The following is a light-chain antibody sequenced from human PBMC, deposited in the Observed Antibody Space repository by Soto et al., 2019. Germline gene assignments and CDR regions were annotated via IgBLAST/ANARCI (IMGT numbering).Light chain of an antibody. Sequence: QSALTQPASVSGSPGESITISCTGTRSDVGGYKYVSWYQQHPGKAPKLMIYDVESRPSGVSNRFSGSKSGNTASLTISGLQAEDEAEYYCSSYTSSNSVIFGGGTQLTVL. V-gene: IGLV2-14*01. CDR3: SSYTSSNSVI. J-gene: IGLJ2*01. CDR2: DVE. CDR1: RSDVGGYKY.